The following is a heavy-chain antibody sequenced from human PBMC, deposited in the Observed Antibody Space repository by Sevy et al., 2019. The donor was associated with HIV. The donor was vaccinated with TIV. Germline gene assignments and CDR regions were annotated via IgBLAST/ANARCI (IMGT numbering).Heavy chain of an antibody. J-gene: IGHJ5*02. CDR3: ARGTPAFCTGSVCFNWFDP. D-gene: IGHD2-8*02. Sequence: GGSLRLSCAASGFTFSSYGMHWVRQAPGKGLEWVAFIRYDGSNKYYADSVKGRFTISRDDSKNTLYLQMNSLRAEDTALYYCARGTPAFCTGSVCFNWFDPWGQGTLVTVSS. CDR1: GFTFSSYG. V-gene: IGHV3-30*02. CDR2: IRYDGSNK.